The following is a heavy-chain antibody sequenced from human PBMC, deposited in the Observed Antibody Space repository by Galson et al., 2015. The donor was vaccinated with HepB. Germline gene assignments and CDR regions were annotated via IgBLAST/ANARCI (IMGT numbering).Heavy chain of an antibody. D-gene: IGHD6-13*01. J-gene: IGHJ5*02. CDR2: IEWDNKK. V-gene: IGHV2-70*04. CDR1: GFSLNSREPR. CDR3: VRIGPAAVDS. Sequence: PALVKPTQTLTLTCTLSGFSLNSREPRVSWIRQPPGKALEWLARIEWDNKKFYSASLKTRPTISQDTPKNQVVLTLTNVDPVDTATYYCVRIGPAAVDSWGLGTLVTVSS.